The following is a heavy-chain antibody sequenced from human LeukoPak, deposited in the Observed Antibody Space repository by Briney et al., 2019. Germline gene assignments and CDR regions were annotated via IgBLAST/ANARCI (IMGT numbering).Heavy chain of an antibody. CDR1: GYSFTSYW. CDR2: IYPGDSDT. V-gene: IGHV5-51*01. J-gene: IGHJ3*02. Sequence: GESLKISCKGSGYSFTSYWIGWVRQMPGKGLEWMGIIYPGDSDTRYSPSFQGQVTISADKSISTAYLQWSSLKASDTAMYYCASSIAYCGGDCYSGAAFDIWGQGTMVTVSS. D-gene: IGHD2-21*02. CDR3: ASSIAYCGGDCYSGAAFDI.